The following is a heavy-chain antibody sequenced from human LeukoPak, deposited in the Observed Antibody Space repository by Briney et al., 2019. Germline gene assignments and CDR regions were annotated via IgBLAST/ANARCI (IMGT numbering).Heavy chain of an antibody. J-gene: IGHJ4*02. D-gene: IGHD6-13*01. V-gene: IGHV4-39*01. CDR3: ARLNLAAAGTLDY. CDR2: IYYSGST. CDR1: GGSISSSFYY. Sequence: PSETLSLTCTVSGGSISSSFYYWGWIRQPPGKGLEWIGSIYYSGSTYYNPSLKSRVTISVDTSKNQFSLKLSSVTAADTAVYYCARLNLAAAGTLDYWGQGTLVTVSS.